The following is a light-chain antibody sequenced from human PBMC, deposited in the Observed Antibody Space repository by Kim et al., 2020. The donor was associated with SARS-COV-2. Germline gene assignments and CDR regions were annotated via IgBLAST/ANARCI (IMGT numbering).Light chain of an antibody. V-gene: IGKV3-11*01. CDR2: DTF. Sequence: EIVLTQSPATLSLSPGERATLSCRASQSVDTYLDWYQQTPGQAPRLLIYDTFYRATGIPGRFTGSGSGTDFTLTISSLESEDFAVYYCQQRSDWPITFGQGTRLEIK. CDR3: QQRSDWPIT. CDR1: QSVDTY. J-gene: IGKJ5*01.